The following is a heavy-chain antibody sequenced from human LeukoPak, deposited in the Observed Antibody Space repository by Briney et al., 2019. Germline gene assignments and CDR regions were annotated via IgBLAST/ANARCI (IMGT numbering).Heavy chain of an antibody. CDR2: INPSGGST. CDR1: GYTFISYY. CDR3: ARDSGTVSNAFDI. V-gene: IGHV1-46*01. J-gene: IGHJ3*02. D-gene: IGHD4-11*01. Sequence: AAVKVSFKGSGYTFISYYIHWVRQAPGQGLEWMGIINPSGGSTRYAQKFQGRVTMTRDTSTGTIYMELSSLRSEDTAVYFCARDSGTVSNAFDIWGQGTMVTVS.